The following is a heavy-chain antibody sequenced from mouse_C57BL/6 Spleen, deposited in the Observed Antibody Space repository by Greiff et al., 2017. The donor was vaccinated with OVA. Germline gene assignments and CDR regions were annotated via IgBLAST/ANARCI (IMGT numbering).Heavy chain of an antibody. V-gene: IGHV1-69*01. J-gene: IGHJ2*01. CDR3: ARSSYGSSLYFDY. CDR2: IDPSDSYT. Sequence: QVQLQQPGAELVMPGASVKLSCKASGYTFTSYWMHWVKQRPGQGLEWIGEIDPSDSYTNYNQKFKGKSTLTVDKSSSTAYMQLSSLTSEDSAVYYCARSSYGSSLYFDYWGQGTTLTVSS. D-gene: IGHD1-1*01. CDR1: GYTFTSYW.